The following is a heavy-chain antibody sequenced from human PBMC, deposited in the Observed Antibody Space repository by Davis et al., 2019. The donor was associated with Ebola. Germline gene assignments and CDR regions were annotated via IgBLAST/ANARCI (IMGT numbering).Heavy chain of an antibody. CDR3: ARDPGYQLLSRYYYGMDV. V-gene: IGHV3-21*01. D-gene: IGHD2-2*01. Sequence: GESLKISCAASGFIFSSYSMNWVRQAPGKGLEWVSSISSSSSYIYYADSVKGRFTISRDNAKNSLYLQMNSLRAEDTAVYYCARDPGYQLLSRYYYGMDVWGQGTTVTVSS. J-gene: IGHJ6*02. CDR1: GFIFSSYS. CDR2: ISSSSSYI.